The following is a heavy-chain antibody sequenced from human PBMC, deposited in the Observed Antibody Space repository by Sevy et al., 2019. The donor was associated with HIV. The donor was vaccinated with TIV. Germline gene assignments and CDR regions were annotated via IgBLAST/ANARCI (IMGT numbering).Heavy chain of an antibody. V-gene: IGHV1-24*01. CDR1: GDSLTELS. D-gene: IGHD3-10*01. J-gene: IGHJ6*02. CDR2: FDPQNGRI. CDR3: ATTRTERNWYGESFYYYYAMDV. Sequence: APVKVSCKVTGDSLTELSMFWVRQAPGKGLKWMGGFDPQNGRIIYAQKFEARVTMTEDKSAGTAYMELTTLKIEDTAVHFSATTRTERNWYGESFYYYYAMDVWGQGTSVTVSS.